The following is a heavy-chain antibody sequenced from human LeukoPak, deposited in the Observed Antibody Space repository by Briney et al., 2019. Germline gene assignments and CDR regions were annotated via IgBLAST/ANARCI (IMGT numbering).Heavy chain of an antibody. Sequence: GGSLRLSCANSGFTYSSCVISWVPQAPGKRLEWVSSISGSGGSTYYADSVKGRFTISRDNSMNTLYLQMNSLTAEDTAVYYCAKRHCSSTHGYVFDYWAQGTLVTVSS. J-gene: IGHJ4*02. CDR3: AKRHCSSTHGYVFDY. V-gene: IGHV3-23*01. CDR1: GFTYSSCV. D-gene: IGHD2-2*01. CDR2: ISGSGGST.